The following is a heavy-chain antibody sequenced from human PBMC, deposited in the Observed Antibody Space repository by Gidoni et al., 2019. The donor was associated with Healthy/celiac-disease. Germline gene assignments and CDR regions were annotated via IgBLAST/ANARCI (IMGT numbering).Heavy chain of an antibody. CDR1: VYTLPELS. D-gene: IGHD1-26*01. J-gene: IGHJ4*02. CDR2: FDPEDGET. Sequence: QVQLVQSGAEVKKPGASVKVSCKVSVYTLPELSMPWVRQAPGKGLEWMGGFDPEDGETIYAQKFQGRVTMTEDTSTDTAYMELSSLRSEDTAVYYCATLGGIVGAHPFDYWGQGTLVTVSS. CDR3: ATLGGIVGAHPFDY. V-gene: IGHV1-24*01.